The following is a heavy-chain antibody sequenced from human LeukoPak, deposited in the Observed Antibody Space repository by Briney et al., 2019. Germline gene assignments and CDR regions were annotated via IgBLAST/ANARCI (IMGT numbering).Heavy chain of an antibody. CDR2: INPNSGGT. CDR1: GYTFTGCY. J-gene: IGHJ4*02. D-gene: IGHD3-10*01. Sequence: GASVKVSCKASGYTFTGCYMHWVRQAPGQGLEWMGWINPNSGGTNYAQKFQGRVTMTRDTSISTAYMELSRLRSDDTAVYYCARDSAMVRGVIYYWGQGTLVTVSS. V-gene: IGHV1-2*02. CDR3: ARDSAMVRGVIYY.